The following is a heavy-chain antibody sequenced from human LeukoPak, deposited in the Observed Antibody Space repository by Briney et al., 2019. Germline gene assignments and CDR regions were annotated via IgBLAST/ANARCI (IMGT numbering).Heavy chain of an antibody. J-gene: IGHJ6*02. V-gene: IGHV1-2*02. CDR1: GYTFTDYY. CDR2: INPNSGGT. CDR3: ARGKGPSPRYYGMDV. Sequence: ASVTVSCKASGYTFTDYYMHWVRPAPGQGGACMGWINPNSGGTNYAQKFQGRVTMTRNTSISTAYMELSSLRSEDTAVYYCARGKGPSPRYYGMDVWGQGTTVTVSS.